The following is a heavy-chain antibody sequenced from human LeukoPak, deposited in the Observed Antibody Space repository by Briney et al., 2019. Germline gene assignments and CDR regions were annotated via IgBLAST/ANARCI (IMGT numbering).Heavy chain of an antibody. CDR2: IYYSGTT. D-gene: IGHD6-13*01. CDR3: ARGVYIAAAQYGY. CDR1: GGSISSYY. V-gene: IGHV4-59*01. J-gene: IGHJ4*02. Sequence: SETLSLTCTVSGGSISSYYWSWLRQPPGKGLEWIGYIYYSGTTNYNPSLKSRVTISVDTSKNQFSLKLSSVTAADTAVYYCARGVYIAAAQYGYWGQGTLVTVSS.